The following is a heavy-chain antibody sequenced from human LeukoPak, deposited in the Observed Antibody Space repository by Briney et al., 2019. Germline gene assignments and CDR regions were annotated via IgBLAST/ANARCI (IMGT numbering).Heavy chain of an antibody. CDR3: ARGAPGDYDFWGGPMTMYYYYYMDV. V-gene: IGHV4-4*02. Sequence: PSGTLSLTCAVSGGSISSSNWWSWVRQPPGKGLEWIGEIYHSGSTNYNPSLKSRVTISVDTSKNQFSLKLSSVTAADTAVYYCARGAPGDYDFWGGPMTMYYYYYMDVWGKGTTVTVSS. CDR1: GGSISSSNW. D-gene: IGHD3-3*01. CDR2: IYHSGST. J-gene: IGHJ6*03.